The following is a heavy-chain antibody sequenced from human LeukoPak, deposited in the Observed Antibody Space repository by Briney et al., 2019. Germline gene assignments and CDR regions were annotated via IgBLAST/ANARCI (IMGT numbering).Heavy chain of an antibody. CDR3: AELGITMIGGV. J-gene: IGHJ6*04. CDR1: GFTFSSYS. D-gene: IGHD3-10*02. CDR2: ISSSSSYI. Sequence: GGSLRLSCAASGFTFSSYSMNWVRQAPGKGLEWVSSISSSSSYIYYADSVKGRFTISRDNAKNSLYLQMSSLRAVDTAVYYCAELGITMIGGVWGKGTTVTVSS. V-gene: IGHV3-21*01.